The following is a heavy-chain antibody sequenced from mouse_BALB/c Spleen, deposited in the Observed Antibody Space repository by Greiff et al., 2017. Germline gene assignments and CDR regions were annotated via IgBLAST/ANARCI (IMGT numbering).Heavy chain of an antibody. CDR3: ARGATMITTGTWFAY. Sequence: QVQLKESGAELAKPGASVKMSCKASGYTFTSYWMHWVKQRPGQGLEWIGYINPSTGYTEYNQKFKDKATLTADKSSSTAYMQLSSLTSEDSAVYYCARGATMITTGTWFAYWGQGTLVTVSA. CDR1: GYTFTSYW. D-gene: IGHD2-4*01. J-gene: IGHJ3*01. CDR2: INPSTGYT. V-gene: IGHV1-7*01.